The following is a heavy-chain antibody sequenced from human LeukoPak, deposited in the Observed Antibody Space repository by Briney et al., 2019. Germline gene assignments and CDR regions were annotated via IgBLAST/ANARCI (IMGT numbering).Heavy chain of an antibody. V-gene: IGHV3-23*01. CDR3: AKGSGYSYKTYFDY. CDR2: IRGSGGST. J-gene: IGHJ4*02. D-gene: IGHD5-18*01. Sequence: GGSLRLSCAASGFTFSSYAMSWVRQAPGNGLEWVSAIRGSGGSTYYADSVKGRFTISRDNSKNTLYLQMNSLRAEDTAVYYCAKGSGYSYKTYFDYWGQGTLVTVSS. CDR1: GFTFSSYA.